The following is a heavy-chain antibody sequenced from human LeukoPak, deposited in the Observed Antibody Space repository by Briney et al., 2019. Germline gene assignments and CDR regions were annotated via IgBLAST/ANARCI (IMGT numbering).Heavy chain of an antibody. D-gene: IGHD5-18*01. CDR1: GGSISSYY. CDR2: IYYSGNT. V-gene: IGHV4-59*01. CDR3: ARGDVDTAMERHPIYYYYGMDV. Sequence: SETLSLTCTVSGGSISSYYWSWIRQPPGKGLEWIGYIYYSGNTNYNPSLKSRVTISVDTSKNQFSLKLTSVTAADTAVYYCARGDVDTAMERHPIYYYYGMDVWGQGTTVTVSS. J-gene: IGHJ6*02.